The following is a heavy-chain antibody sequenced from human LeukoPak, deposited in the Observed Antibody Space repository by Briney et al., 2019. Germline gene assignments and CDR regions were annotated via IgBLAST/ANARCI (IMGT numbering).Heavy chain of an antibody. CDR1: AFTFSNYA. J-gene: IGHJ4*02. V-gene: IGHV3-30*04. CDR3: ARGQFRLHSYDGSTFDY. Sequence: PGRSLRLSCAASAFTFSNYAMHWVRQAPGKGLEWVAVISYDGRNKQYADSAKGRFTISRDNSKNTLYLQTNSLRAEDTAVYYCARGQFRLHSYDGSTFDYWGQGTLVSVSS. CDR2: ISYDGRNK. D-gene: IGHD3-22*01.